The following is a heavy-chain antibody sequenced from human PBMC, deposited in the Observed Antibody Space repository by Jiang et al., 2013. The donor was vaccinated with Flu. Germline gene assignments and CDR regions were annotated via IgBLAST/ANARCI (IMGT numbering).Heavy chain of an antibody. CDR2: IYPGDSDT. V-gene: IGHV5-51*01. D-gene: IGHD6-19*01. Sequence: LEWMGIIYPGDSDTRYSPSFQGQVTISADKSISTAYLQWSSLKASDTAMYYCARLLGSGWYWAALDIWGQGTMVTVSS. CDR3: ARLLGSGWYWAALDI. J-gene: IGHJ3*02.